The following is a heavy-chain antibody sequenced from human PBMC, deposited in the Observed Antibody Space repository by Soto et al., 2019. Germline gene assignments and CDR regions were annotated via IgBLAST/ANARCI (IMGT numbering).Heavy chain of an antibody. CDR1: GFTLSDYY. V-gene: IGHV3-11*06. CDR3: ARDPYQTTVGYYFDY. Sequence: GGSLRLSCAASGFTLSDYYMSWIRLAPGRGLEWLSRSSGTGASRTFEDSVKGRFTISRDNAKNSLYLHMTSLTAEDTAVYYCARDPYQTTVGYYFDYWGRGTPVTVSS. D-gene: IGHD1-1*01. CDR2: SSGTGASR. J-gene: IGHJ4*02.